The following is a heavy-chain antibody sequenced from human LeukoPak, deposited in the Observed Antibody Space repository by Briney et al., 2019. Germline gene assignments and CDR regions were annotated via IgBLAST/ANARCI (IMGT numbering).Heavy chain of an antibody. Sequence: GGSLRLSCAASGFTFSSYWMHWVRHAPGKGLVWVARVNGDGSSTSYADSVKGRFTISRDNAKKALYLQMNSLRDEDTAVYFCASSLRVTFGGVVVVPSRLDYWGQGTLVTVSS. CDR1: GFTFSSYW. J-gene: IGHJ4*02. D-gene: IGHD3-16*02. CDR3: ASSLRVTFGGVVVVPSRLDY. V-gene: IGHV3-74*01. CDR2: VNGDGSST.